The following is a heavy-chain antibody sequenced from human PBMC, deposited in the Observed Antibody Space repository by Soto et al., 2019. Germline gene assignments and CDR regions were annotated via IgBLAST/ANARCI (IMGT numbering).Heavy chain of an antibody. Sequence: QVQLVQSGAEVKKPGASVKVSCQASGYTFASHYIHWVRQAPGQGLEWMGVINPNGGNTRYAQRFQDRVTLTTDTPTNTVYLDLSSLSSDDTAVYYCGRDTSGLDYWGQGTLVTVSS. CDR2: INPNGGNT. J-gene: IGHJ4*02. V-gene: IGHV1-46*01. CDR1: GYTFASHY. CDR3: GRDTSGLDY.